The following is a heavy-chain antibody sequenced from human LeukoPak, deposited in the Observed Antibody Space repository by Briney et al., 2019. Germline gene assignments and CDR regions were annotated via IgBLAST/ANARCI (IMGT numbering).Heavy chain of an antibody. Sequence: GGSLRLSCAASGFTFSNYWMQWVRQAPGKGLVWVSRISSDGSSTTYADSVKGRFTISRDNAKNTLYLQMNSLRAEDTAVYYCAREDVLRYFDWLSSFFDYWGQGTLVTVSS. V-gene: IGHV3-74*01. CDR2: ISSDGSST. D-gene: IGHD3-9*01. J-gene: IGHJ4*02. CDR3: AREDVLRYFDWLSSFFDY. CDR1: GFTFSNYW.